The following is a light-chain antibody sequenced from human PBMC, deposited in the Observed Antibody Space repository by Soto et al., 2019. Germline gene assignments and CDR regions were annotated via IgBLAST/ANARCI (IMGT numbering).Light chain of an antibody. CDR2: DAS. CDR3: QQYGSSPWT. CDR1: QSVSSNY. J-gene: IGKJ1*01. Sequence: IGLSQSPATLSLSPGERAALSCGASQSVSSNYLAWYQQKPGLAPRLLIYDASRRATGIPDRFSGSGSGTDFILSISRLEPEDFAVYYCQQYGSSPWTFGQGTKVDIK. V-gene: IGKV3D-20*01.